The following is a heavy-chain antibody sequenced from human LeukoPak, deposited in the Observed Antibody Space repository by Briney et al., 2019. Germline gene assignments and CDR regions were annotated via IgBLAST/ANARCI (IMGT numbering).Heavy chain of an antibody. Sequence: ASVKVSCKASGYTFTSYGISWVRQAPGQGLEWMGWISAYNGNTNYAQKLQGRVTMTTDTSTSTAYMELRSLRSDDTAVYYCARGRGDVGYGDYFYYYYGMDVWGQGTTVTVSS. V-gene: IGHV1-18*01. D-gene: IGHD4-17*01. J-gene: IGHJ6*02. CDR1: GYTFTSYG. CDR2: ISAYNGNT. CDR3: ARGRGDVGYGDYFYYYYGMDV.